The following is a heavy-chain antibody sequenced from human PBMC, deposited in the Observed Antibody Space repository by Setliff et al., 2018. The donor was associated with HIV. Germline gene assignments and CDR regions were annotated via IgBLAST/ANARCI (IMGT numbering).Heavy chain of an antibody. J-gene: IGHJ3*02. D-gene: IGHD3-22*01. CDR3: ARDPHYYDSSGYYSMFDI. CDR2: ISSNSTYI. Sequence: GGSLRLSCAASGFTFSGYSMNWVRQAPGKGLEWVSSISSNSTYIYYADSVKGRFTISRDNAKNSLYLQMNSLRAEDTAVYYCARDPHYYDSSGYYSMFDIWGQGTVVTVSS. V-gene: IGHV3-21*01. CDR1: GFTFSGYS.